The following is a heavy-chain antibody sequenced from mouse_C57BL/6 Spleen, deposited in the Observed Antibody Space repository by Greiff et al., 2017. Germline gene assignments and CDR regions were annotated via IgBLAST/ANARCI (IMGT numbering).Heavy chain of an antibody. J-gene: IGHJ3*01. D-gene: IGHD2-4*01. CDR2: IYPRSGNT. Sequence: QVQLQQSGAELARPGASVKLSCKASGYPFTRYGISWVKQRTGPGLEWIGEIYPRSGNTYYNEKFKGKATLTADKSSSTAYMELRSLTSEDSAVDFCASGYDYDWFAYWGQGTLVTVSA. CDR3: ASGYDYDWFAY. V-gene: IGHV1-81*01. CDR1: GYPFTRYG.